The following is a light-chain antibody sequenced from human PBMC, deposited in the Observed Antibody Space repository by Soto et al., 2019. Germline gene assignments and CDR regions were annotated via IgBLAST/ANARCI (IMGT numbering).Light chain of an antibody. CDR2: GNT. Sequence: QSVLTQPPSVSGAPGQRVTISCTESSSNIGAGYDVHWYQQLPGTAPKLLIYGNTNRPSGVPDRLSGSKSGTSASLAITGLQAEDEADYYCQSYDSSLSAWVFGGGTKVTVL. CDR3: QSYDSSLSAWV. CDR1: SSNIGAGYD. J-gene: IGLJ3*02. V-gene: IGLV1-40*01.